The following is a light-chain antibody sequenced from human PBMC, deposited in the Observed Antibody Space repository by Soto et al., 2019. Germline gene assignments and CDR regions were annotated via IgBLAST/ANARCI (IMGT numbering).Light chain of an antibody. J-gene: IGKJ1*01. Sequence: EIVLTQSPGTLSLSPGERATLSCRASESVSSTHLAWYQQKPGQAPSLLIYSAFNRATGVPDRFSGSGSGTDFTLTISRLEPEDFAVDYCSQYGSAPGTFGQGTKVEIK. CDR1: ESVSSTH. CDR3: SQYGSAPGT. CDR2: SAF. V-gene: IGKV3-20*01.